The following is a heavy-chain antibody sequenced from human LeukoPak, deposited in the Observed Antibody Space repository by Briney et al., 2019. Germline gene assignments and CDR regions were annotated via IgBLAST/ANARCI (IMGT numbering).Heavy chain of an antibody. J-gene: IGHJ4*02. CDR1: GFTFSSYE. V-gene: IGHV3-48*03. Sequence: PGGSLRLSCAASGFTFSSYEMNWVRQAPGKGLEGVSYISSSGSTIYYSDSVKGRFTISRDNAKNSLYLQMNSLRAEDTAVYYCARDDVAVGSGSYDYWGQGTLVTVSS. D-gene: IGHD3-10*01. CDR3: ARDDVAVGSGSYDY. CDR2: ISSSGSTI.